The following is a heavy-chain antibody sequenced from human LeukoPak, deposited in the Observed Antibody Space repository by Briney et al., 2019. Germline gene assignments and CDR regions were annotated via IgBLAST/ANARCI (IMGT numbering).Heavy chain of an antibody. CDR1: GGSISSYY. CDR3: ARGGSGWYGYYFDY. D-gene: IGHD6-19*01. CDR2: IYTSGST. V-gene: IGHV4-4*07. J-gene: IGHJ4*02. Sequence: SETLSLTCTVSGGSISSYYWSWIRQPAGKGLKWIGRIYTSGSTNYNPSLKSRVTMSVDTSKNQFSLKLSSVTPADTAVYYCARGGSGWYGYYFDYWGRGTLVTVSS.